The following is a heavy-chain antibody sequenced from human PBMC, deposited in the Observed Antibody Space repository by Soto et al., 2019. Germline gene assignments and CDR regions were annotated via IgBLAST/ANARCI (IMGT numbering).Heavy chain of an antibody. Sequence: QVQLVQSGAEVKKPGSSVRVSCQASGGTFSSYVISWVRQAPGQGLEWMGGIMPIFGTITYAQRFQGRVTLTADESASTAYMELSGLRSEDTATYYCARLPRVVVATLEGGLDVWGQGTTVTV. CDR3: ARLPRVVVATLEGGLDV. CDR1: GGTFSSYV. V-gene: IGHV1-69*12. D-gene: IGHD2-21*01. CDR2: IMPIFGTI. J-gene: IGHJ6*02.